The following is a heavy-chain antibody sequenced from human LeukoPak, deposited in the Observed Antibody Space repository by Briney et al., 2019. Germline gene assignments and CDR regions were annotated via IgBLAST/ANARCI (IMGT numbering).Heavy chain of an antibody. Sequence: SETLSLTCTVSGGSISSYYWSWIRQPPGKGLEWIGYIYYSGSTNYNPSLKSRVTILVDTSKNQFSLKLSSVTAADTAVYYCARSDRGYYYYYMDVWGKGTTVTISS. V-gene: IGHV4-59*01. J-gene: IGHJ6*03. CDR1: GGSISSYY. CDR3: ARSDRGYYYYYMDV. CDR2: IYYSGST.